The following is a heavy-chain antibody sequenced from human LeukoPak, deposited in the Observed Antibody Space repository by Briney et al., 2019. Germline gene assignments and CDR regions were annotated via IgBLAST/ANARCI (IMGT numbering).Heavy chain of an antibody. CDR3: TRDGSGTLPFDY. D-gene: IGHD1-26*01. J-gene: IGHJ4*02. Sequence: GGSLRLSCIASGFTLNHYWMHWVRQAPGEGLVWVSLLQHDGITTTYADLVKGRFTISRDDATNTLFLEMNSLRGDDTAVYYCTRDGSGTLPFDYWGQGTLVTVSS. V-gene: IGHV3-74*01. CDR1: GFTLNHYW. CDR2: LQHDGITT.